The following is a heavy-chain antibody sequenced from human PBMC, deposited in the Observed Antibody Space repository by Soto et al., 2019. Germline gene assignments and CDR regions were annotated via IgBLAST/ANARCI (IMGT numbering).Heavy chain of an antibody. CDR2: IYYSGST. V-gene: IGHV4-31*03. Sequence: QVQLQESGPGLVKPSQTLSLTCTVSGGSISSGGYYWSWIRQHQGKGLEWIGYIYYSGSTYYNPSLTSRVTISVDKSKNQFSLKLSSVTAADTAVDYCARDRPVGGDYALVLPYYYYGMDVWGQGTTVTVSS. CDR3: ARDRPVGGDYALVLPYYYYGMDV. D-gene: IGHD4-17*01. CDR1: GGSISSGGYY. J-gene: IGHJ6*02.